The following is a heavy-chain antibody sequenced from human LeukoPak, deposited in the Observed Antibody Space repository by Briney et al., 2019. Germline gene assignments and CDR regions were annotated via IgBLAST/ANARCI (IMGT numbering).Heavy chain of an antibody. D-gene: IGHD2-15*01. V-gene: IGHV7-4-1*02. CDR2: INTNTGNP. CDR1: GYTFNRYG. J-gene: IGHJ5*02. CDR3: ARAGAVVDNWFDP. Sequence: ASVKVSCKASGYTFNRYGMNWVRQAPGQGLEWMGWINTNTGNPTYAQGFTGRFVFSLDTSVSTAYLQINSLKAEDTAVYYCARAGAVVDNWFDPWGQGTLVTVSS.